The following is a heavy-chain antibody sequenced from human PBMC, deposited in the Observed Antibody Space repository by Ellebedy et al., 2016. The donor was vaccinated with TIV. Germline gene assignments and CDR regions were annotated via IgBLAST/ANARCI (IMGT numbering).Heavy chain of an antibody. CDR3: ARRKLPSRYCSGSGCYSGDMDV. Sequence: GSLRLSCAASGFPFSDYYMGWIRRAPGKGLEWIGYISYSGRTNYTPSLKSRVTMSVDTSENQFSLRLISLTAADTAVYYCARRKLPSRYCSGSGCYSGDMDVWGQGTTVIVSS. J-gene: IGHJ6*02. V-gene: IGHV4-59*08. CDR1: GFPFSDYY. D-gene: IGHD2-15*01. CDR2: ISYSGRT.